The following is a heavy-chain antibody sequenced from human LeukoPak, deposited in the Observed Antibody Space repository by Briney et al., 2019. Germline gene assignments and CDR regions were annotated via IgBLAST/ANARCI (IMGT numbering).Heavy chain of an antibody. V-gene: IGHV3-30*04. CDR1: GFTFSSYA. J-gene: IGHJ4*02. CDR3: AKDQQGGAGSGRFDY. Sequence: PGGSLRLSCAASGFTFSSYAIHWVRQSPGKGLEWLAFISFDGAYRYYADSVKGRFTISRDISKNTFYLQMSSLTADDAALYYCAKDQQGGAGSGRFDYWGQGTLVTVSS. CDR2: ISFDGAYR. D-gene: IGHD3-10*01.